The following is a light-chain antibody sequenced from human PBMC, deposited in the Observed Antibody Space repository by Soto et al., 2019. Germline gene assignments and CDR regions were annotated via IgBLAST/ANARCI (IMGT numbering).Light chain of an antibody. J-gene: IGKJ4*01. CDR1: QSVSSSS. CDR2: GAS. Sequence: ENVLTQSPGTLSLSPGERATLSCRASQSVSSSSLAWYQQKPGQAPRLLIYGASSRATGIPDRFSGSGSGTDFTLTISRLEPEDFAVYYCQQYGSSPLTFGGGTKVEIK. CDR3: QQYGSSPLT. V-gene: IGKV3-20*01.